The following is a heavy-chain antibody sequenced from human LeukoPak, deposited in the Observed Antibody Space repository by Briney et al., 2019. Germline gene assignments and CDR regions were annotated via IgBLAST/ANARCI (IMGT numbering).Heavy chain of an antibody. CDR3: DRTYDYDGSGYYY. D-gene: IGHD3-22*01. V-gene: IGHV1-69*05. CDR1: GGTFTSYA. CDR2: FIPIFGTA. J-gene: IGHJ4*02. Sequence: SVKVSCTGSGGTFTSYANSWVRQAPGQGLEWKGRFIPIFGTAKNAQKFPGRGTITTDEYTGTTSMELSSLRSEATAPSFCDRTYDYDGSGYYYWGRGTLVTVSS.